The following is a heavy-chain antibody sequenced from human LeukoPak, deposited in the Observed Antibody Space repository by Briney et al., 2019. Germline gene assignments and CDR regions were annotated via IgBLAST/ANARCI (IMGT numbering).Heavy chain of an antibody. D-gene: IGHD2-15*01. CDR3: ANDLLSGGANY. Sequence: PGGSLRLSCAASGFTFSDYAMSWVRQAPGKGLEWVSTISGSGGSTNYADSVKGRFTIYRDNSKNTLYLQMNSLRAEDTAVYYCANDLLSGGANYWGQGTLVTVSS. J-gene: IGHJ4*02. CDR1: GFTFSDYA. CDR2: ISGSGGST. V-gene: IGHV3-23*01.